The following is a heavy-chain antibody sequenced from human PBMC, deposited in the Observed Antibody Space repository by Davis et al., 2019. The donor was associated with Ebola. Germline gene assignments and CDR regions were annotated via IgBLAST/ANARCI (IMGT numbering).Heavy chain of an antibody. J-gene: IGHJ4*02. Sequence: KVSCKGSGYSFTSHWIGWVRQMPGKGLEWMGIIYPGDSDTRYSPSFQGQVTISADKSISTAYLQWSSLRASDTAIYYCTRATSSDYWGQGTLVTVSS. V-gene: IGHV5-51*01. CDR2: IYPGDSDT. D-gene: IGHD6-6*01. CDR3: TRATSSDY. CDR1: GYSFTSHW.